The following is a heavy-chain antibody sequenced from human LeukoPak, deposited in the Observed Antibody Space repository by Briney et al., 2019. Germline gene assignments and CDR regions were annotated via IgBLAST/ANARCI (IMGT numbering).Heavy chain of an antibody. CDR1: GFTVSSSY. J-gene: IGHJ5*02. CDR3: ARDSPDRRYSSSWIDH. Sequence: GGSLTLSCAASGFTVSSSYMSWVRQAPGKGLEWVSVIYSAGSTYYADSVKGRFTISRDNSKNTLYLQMNSLRAEDTAVYYCARDSPDRRYSSSWIDHWGQGTLVTVSS. V-gene: IGHV3-53*01. D-gene: IGHD6-13*01. CDR2: IYSAGST.